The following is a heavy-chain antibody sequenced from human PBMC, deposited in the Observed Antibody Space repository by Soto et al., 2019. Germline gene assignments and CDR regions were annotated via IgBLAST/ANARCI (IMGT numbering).Heavy chain of an antibody. CDR2: INHSGST. CDR3: ARGRPFFIVVVTAIDYYYGMDV. Sequence: TSETLSLTCAVYGGSFSGYYWSWIRQPPGKGLEWIGEINHSGSTNYNPSLKSRVTISVDTSKNQFSLKLSSVTAADTAVYYCARGRPFFIVVVTAIDYYYGMDVWGQGTTVTVSS. D-gene: IGHD2-21*02. V-gene: IGHV4-34*01. CDR1: GGSFSGYY. J-gene: IGHJ6*02.